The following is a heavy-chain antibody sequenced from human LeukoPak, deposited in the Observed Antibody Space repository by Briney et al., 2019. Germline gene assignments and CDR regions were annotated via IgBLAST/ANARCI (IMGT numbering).Heavy chain of an antibody. J-gene: IGHJ4*02. D-gene: IGHD3-16*01. CDR3: ARDSAYFRFDY. V-gene: IGHV3-7*01. Sequence: GGSLRLSCAASGFTFSSSWMTWVRQAPGKGLEWVANIKEDGSEYNYVVSVEGRFTISRDNAKKSLYLQMNSLRAEDTAVYYCARDSAYFRFDYWGQGTLVTVSS. CDR2: IKEDGSEY. CDR1: GFTFSSSW.